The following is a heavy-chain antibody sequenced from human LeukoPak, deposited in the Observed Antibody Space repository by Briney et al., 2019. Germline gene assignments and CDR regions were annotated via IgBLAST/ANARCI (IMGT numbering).Heavy chain of an antibody. CDR1: GHTFSELP. Sequence: ASVKVSCEVSGHTFSELPMYWVRQAPGKGLEWMGGFDPENDERLYAHQFRGRLTMTEDSSTDTAYMELSGLRSEDTAVYYCATELTSIVPDYWGQGTLVTVSS. D-gene: IGHD2-21*01. J-gene: IGHJ4*02. V-gene: IGHV1-24*01. CDR3: ATELTSIVPDY. CDR2: FDPENDER.